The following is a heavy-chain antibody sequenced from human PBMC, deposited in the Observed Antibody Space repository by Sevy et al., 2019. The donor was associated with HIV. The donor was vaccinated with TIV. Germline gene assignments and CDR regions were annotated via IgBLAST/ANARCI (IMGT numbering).Heavy chain of an antibody. CDR2: VYSGGAT. CDR3: SRVGYCRGGTCFSGFYYAMDV. Sequence: GGSLRLSCAVSGFTLTNEFFSWVRQAPGKGLEWVAVVYSGGATYYADPVKGRFTISRDKSKSTLYLQMRSLRAEDTAVYYCSRVGYCRGGTCFSGFYYAMDVWGQGTTVTVSS. J-gene: IGHJ6*02. V-gene: IGHV3-53*01. CDR1: GFTLTNEF. D-gene: IGHD2-15*01.